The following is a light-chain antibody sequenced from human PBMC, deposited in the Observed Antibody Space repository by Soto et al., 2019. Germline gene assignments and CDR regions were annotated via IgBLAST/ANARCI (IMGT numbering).Light chain of an antibody. CDR2: DVT. V-gene: IGLV2-14*03. CDR3: CSYSSSSTLFV. Sequence: QSALTQPASLSGSPGQSITISCAGTSSDIGFYNYVSWYQHHPGKAPRLMIFDVTNRPSGISNRFSGSKSGNTASLTISGLQAEDEADYHCCSYSSSSTLFVFGTGTKLT. CDR1: SSDIGFYNY. J-gene: IGLJ1*01.